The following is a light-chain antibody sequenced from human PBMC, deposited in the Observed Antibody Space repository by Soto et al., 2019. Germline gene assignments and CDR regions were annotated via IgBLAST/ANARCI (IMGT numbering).Light chain of an antibody. CDR1: QNVRDSY. CDR3: QQYGSSPGT. Sequence: EIVLTQSPGTLSLSPGERATLSCRASQNVRDSYLAWYQQKPCQAPSLLLYDTSTRATGVPDRFSGSGSGTDFALTIRRVEPEDFALYFCQQYGSSPGTFGQGTKVEI. V-gene: IGKV3-20*01. CDR2: DTS. J-gene: IGKJ1*01.